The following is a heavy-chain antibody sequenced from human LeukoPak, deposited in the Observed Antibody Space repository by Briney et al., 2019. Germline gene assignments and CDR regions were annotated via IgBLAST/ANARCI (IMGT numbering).Heavy chain of an antibody. CDR2: INHRGDT. CDR1: GESFSAYY. CDR3: ARGPTISETGYFDF. Sequence: SETLSLTCAVYGESFSAYYWSWIRQSPGKGLEWIAEINHRGDTNYNPSVKSRVTISIDTSKNQFSLKVRSLTAADTAVYYCARGPTISETGYFDFWGQGTLVTVPS. V-gene: IGHV4-34*01. J-gene: IGHJ4*03. D-gene: IGHD1-1*01.